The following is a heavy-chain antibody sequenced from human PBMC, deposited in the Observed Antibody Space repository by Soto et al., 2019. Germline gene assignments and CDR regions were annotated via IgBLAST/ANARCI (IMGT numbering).Heavy chain of an antibody. CDR1: GYTFTSYA. J-gene: IGHJ2*01. D-gene: IGHD2-8*01. Sequence: ASVKVSCKASGYTFTSYAMHWVRQAPGQRLEWMGWINAGNGNTKYSQKFQGRVTITRDTSASTAYMELSSLRSEDTAVYYFARSGMRRWLLMGNWYIDLWGRGTLVTVSS. V-gene: IGHV1-3*01. CDR2: INAGNGNT. CDR3: ARSGMRRWLLMGNWYIDL.